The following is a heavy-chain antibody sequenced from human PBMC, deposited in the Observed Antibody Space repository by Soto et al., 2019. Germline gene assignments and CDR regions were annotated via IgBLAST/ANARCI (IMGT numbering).Heavy chain of an antibody. V-gene: IGHV2-5*01. CDR3: AHINIHDNSVARYYFYYGMDG. CDR2: IYGSDDE. J-gene: IGHJ6*02. D-gene: IGHD1-1*01. Sequence: SGPTLVNPTQTLTLTCTFSGFSLTTGGVAVGWIRQPPGKALEWLALIYGSDDERYRPSLKNMTTFTKDPSKNQVVLTVTIMDSVDAATYYCAHINIHDNSVARYYFYYGMDGWGLGVSVTVS. CDR1: GFSLTTGGVA.